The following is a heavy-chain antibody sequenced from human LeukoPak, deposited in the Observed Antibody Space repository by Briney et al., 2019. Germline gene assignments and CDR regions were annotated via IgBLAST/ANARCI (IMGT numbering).Heavy chain of an antibody. CDR3: AKGGAYCSSTTCYGYYYYYYMAV. J-gene: IGHJ6*03. CDR1: GFTFSSYA. D-gene: IGHD2-2*01. CDR2: ISGSGGST. Sequence: QPGGSLRLSCAASGFTFSSYAMSWVRQAPGKGLEWVSAISGSGGSTYYADSVKGRFTISRDNSKNTLYLQMNSLRAEDTAVYYCAKGGAYCSSTTCYGYYYYYYMAVWGKGTTVTVSS. V-gene: IGHV3-23*01.